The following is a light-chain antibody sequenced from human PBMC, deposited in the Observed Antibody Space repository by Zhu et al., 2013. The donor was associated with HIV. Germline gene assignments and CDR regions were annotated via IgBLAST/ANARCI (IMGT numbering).Light chain of an antibody. Sequence: QSALTQPPSVSGAPGQRVTISCAGSNANIGAGSDVHWYQHVPGTAPKLLIFGNRNRPSGVPDRFSGSKSGTSASLAITGLQAEDEADYYCQSYDRSLSGVIFGGGTKLTVL. CDR2: GNR. CDR1: NANIGAGSD. V-gene: IGLV1-40*01. CDR3: QSYDRSLSGVI. J-gene: IGLJ2*01.